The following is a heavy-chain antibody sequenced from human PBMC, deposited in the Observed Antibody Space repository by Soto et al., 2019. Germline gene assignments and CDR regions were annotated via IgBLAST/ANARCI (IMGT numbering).Heavy chain of an antibody. Sequence: NPSETLSLTCTVSGGSVSSGSYYWSWIRQPPGKGLEWIGYIYYSGSTNYNPSLKSRVTISVDTSKNQFSLKLSSVTAADTAVYYCARDGSRGYDLLTGFDYWGQGTLVTVSS. CDR1: GGSVSSGSYY. CDR3: ARDGSRGYDLLTGFDY. V-gene: IGHV4-61*01. J-gene: IGHJ4*02. D-gene: IGHD3-9*01. CDR2: IYYSGST.